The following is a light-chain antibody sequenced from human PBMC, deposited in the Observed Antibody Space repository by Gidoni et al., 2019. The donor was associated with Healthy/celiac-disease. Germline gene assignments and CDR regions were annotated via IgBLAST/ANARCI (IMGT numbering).Light chain of an antibody. CDR1: QGIRND. CDR3: LQDYNYPWT. J-gene: IGKJ1*01. V-gene: IGKV1-6*01. Sequence: AIQKTQSPSSLSASVGDRVTITCRASQGIRNDLGWYQQKPGKAPKLLIYAASSLQSGVPSRFSGSESGTDFTLTISSLQPEDFATYYCLQDYNYPWTFGQXTKVEIK. CDR2: AAS.